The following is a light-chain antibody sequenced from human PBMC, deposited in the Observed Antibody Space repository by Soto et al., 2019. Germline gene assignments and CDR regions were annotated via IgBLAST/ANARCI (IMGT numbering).Light chain of an antibody. Sequence: EIVMTQSPATLSVSPGERATLSCRASQSVSSNLAWYQQKPGQAPRLLMYDASTRATGIPARFSGSGSGTEFTLTISSLQSQDFAVYYCQQYNNWPPITFGQGTRLEIK. V-gene: IGKV3D-15*01. CDR3: QQYNNWPPIT. CDR1: QSVSSN. J-gene: IGKJ5*01. CDR2: DAS.